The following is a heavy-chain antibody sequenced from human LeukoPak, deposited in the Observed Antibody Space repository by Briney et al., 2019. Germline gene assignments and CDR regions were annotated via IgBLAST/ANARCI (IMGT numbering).Heavy chain of an antibody. J-gene: IGHJ6*02. CDR3: ARKNHLSSWLRYYCYDGMDV. CDR1: GGSISSSSYY. Sequence: SGTLSLTCTVSGGSISSSSYYWGWLPQPPGKGLEWIGSFYYSGSTDYNPSVKSGVPIPVDTYKNQVSLNLRSVTAADTAVYYCARKNHLSSWLRYYCYDGMDVWGQGTTVTVSS. V-gene: IGHV4-39*01. D-gene: IGHD6-13*01. CDR2: FYYSGST.